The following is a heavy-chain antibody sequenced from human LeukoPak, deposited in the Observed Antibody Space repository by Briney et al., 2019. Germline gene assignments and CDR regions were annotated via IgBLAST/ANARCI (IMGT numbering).Heavy chain of an antibody. Sequence: PGGSLRLSCAASGFIFSSYWMHWVRQVPGKGLVWVSRIKSDGSSTTYADSVKGRFTISRDNAKNTLYLQMNSLRAEDTAVYYCAGEDKEYTNSFLGYWGQGTLVTVSS. CDR1: GFIFSSYW. D-gene: IGHD2/OR15-2a*01. CDR3: AGEDKEYTNSFLGY. CDR2: IKSDGSST. V-gene: IGHV3-74*01. J-gene: IGHJ4*02.